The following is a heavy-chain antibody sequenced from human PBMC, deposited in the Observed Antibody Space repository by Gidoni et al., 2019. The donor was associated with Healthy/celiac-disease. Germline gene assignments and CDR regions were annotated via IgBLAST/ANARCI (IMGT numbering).Heavy chain of an antibody. CDR3: ARSYGDSPRDFDY. Sequence: EVQLLESGGGLVQPGGSLRLSCAASGFTFISYAMSWVRQAPGKGLEGVSAISGSGGSTYYADSVKGRFTISRDNSKNTLYLQMNSLRAEDTAVYYCARSYGDSPRDFDYWGQGTLVTVSS. J-gene: IGHJ4*02. D-gene: IGHD4-17*01. V-gene: IGHV3-23*01. CDR1: GFTFISYA. CDR2: ISGSGGST.